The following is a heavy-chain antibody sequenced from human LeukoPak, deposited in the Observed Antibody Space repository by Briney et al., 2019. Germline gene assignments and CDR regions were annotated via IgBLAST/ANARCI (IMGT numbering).Heavy chain of an antibody. J-gene: IGHJ4*02. Sequence: GESLKISCKGSGYTFSSSWIGWVRQMPGKGLEWMGIIYPGDSDTRYSPSFQGQVTISAGKSINTAYLQWSSLKATDTGMYFCARQYGRPYDYWGQGTLVTVSS. V-gene: IGHV5-51*01. D-gene: IGHD4-17*01. CDR3: ARQYGRPYDY. CDR1: GYTFSSSW. CDR2: IYPGDSDT.